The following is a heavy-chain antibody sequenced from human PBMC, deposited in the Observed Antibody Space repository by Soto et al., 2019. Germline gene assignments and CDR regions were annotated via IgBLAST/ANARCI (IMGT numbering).Heavy chain of an antibody. CDR3: ARDRWFGESYFDY. Sequence: PGGSLRLSCAASGFTFSSYAMHWVRQAPGKGLEWVAVISYDGSNKYYADSVKGRFTISRDNSKNTLYLQMNSLRAEDTAVYYCARDRWFGESYFDYWGQGTLVTVSS. CDR1: GFTFSSYA. D-gene: IGHD3-10*01. CDR2: ISYDGSNK. V-gene: IGHV3-30-3*01. J-gene: IGHJ4*02.